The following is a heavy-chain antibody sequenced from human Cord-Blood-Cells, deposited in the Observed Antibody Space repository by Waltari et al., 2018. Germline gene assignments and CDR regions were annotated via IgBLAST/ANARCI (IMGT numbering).Heavy chain of an antibody. V-gene: IGHV1-8*03. D-gene: IGHD2-21*01. J-gene: IGHJ2*01. CDR2: MNPNSGNT. Sequence: QVQLVQSGAEVKKPGASVKVSCKAYGYTFTSYDINWVRQATGQGLELMGWMNPNSGNTGHAQEFQGRVTITRHTSISTAYMELSSLRSEDTAVYYCARGVMVTGWYCDLWGRGTLVTVSS. CDR1: GYTFTSYD. CDR3: ARGVMVTGWYCDL.